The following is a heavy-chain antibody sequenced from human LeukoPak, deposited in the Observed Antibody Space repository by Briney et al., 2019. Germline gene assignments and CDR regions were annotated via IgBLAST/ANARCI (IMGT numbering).Heavy chain of an antibody. Sequence: SETLSLTCTVSGGSISNGSYYLSWIRQPAGKGLEWIGYIYYSGSTNYNPSLKSRVTISVDTSKNQFSLKLSSVTAADTAVYYCARVWDHDAFDIWGQGTMVTVSS. D-gene: IGHD3-16*01. V-gene: IGHV4-61*10. J-gene: IGHJ3*02. CDR2: IYYSGST. CDR1: GGSISNGSYY. CDR3: ARVWDHDAFDI.